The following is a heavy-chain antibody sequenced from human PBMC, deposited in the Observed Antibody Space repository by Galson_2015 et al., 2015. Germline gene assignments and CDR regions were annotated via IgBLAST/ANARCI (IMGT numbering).Heavy chain of an antibody. D-gene: IGHD3-3*01. CDR3: ARSASDTIFGVVSPTYYFDY. Sequence: SVRLSCAASGFTFSSYWMSWVRQAPGKGLEWVANIKQDGSEKYYVDSVKGRFTISRDNAKNSLYLQMNSLRAEDTAVYYCARSASDTIFGVVSPTYYFDYWGQGTLVTVSS. CDR2: IKQDGSEK. V-gene: IGHV3-7*01. J-gene: IGHJ4*02. CDR1: GFTFSSYW.